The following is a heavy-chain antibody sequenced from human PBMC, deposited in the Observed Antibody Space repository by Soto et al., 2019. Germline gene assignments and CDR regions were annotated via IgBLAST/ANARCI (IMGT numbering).Heavy chain of an antibody. V-gene: IGHV3-33*01. D-gene: IGHD6-19*01. J-gene: IGHJ6*02. CDR1: GFPFWHYG. CDR2: IWSDGTKE. Sequence: QVQLVESGGGVVQPGRSLRLSCVGSGFPFWHYGMHWVRQAPGKGLEWVAVIWSDGTKESYADSVKGRFDISRDNSKDTLNIVMISVRVEDTAVYFCSRDRNVGWFHIYVCGQGTTVSVSS. CDR3: SRDRNVGWFHIYV.